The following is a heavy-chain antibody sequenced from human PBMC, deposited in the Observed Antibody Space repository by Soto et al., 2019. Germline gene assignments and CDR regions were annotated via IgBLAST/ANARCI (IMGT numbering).Heavy chain of an antibody. V-gene: IGHV1-3*01. Sequence: QVQLVQSGAEVKKPGASVKVSCKASGYTFTSYAMHWVRQAPGQRLEWMGWINAGNGNTKYSQKFQGRVTITRDTSASTAYMERISLRSEDTAVYYCASAPSVRQPRSGMDVWGQGTTVTVSS. CDR2: INAGNGNT. J-gene: IGHJ6*02. CDR1: GYTFTSYA. CDR3: ASAPSVRQPRSGMDV. D-gene: IGHD1-1*01.